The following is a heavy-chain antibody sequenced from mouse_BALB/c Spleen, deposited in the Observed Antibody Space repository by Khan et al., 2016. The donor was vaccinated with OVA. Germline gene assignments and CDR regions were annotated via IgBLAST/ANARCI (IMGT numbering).Heavy chain of an antibody. Sequence: VRLKQSGPDLVKPGASVKISCKASGYSFTVYYMTWVKQSHGKSPEWIGRVNPNNGDTNYNQNFKGKAILTVDKSSNTAYMELRSLTSEDSAVFYCARGYEFFPYWGHGTLVTVSA. CDR3: ARGYEFFPY. D-gene: IGHD2-12*01. CDR2: VNPNNGDT. V-gene: IGHV1-26*01. J-gene: IGHJ3*01. CDR1: GYSFTVYY.